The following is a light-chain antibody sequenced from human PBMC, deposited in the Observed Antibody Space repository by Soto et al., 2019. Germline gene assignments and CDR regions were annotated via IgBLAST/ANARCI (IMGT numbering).Light chain of an antibody. V-gene: IGKV4-1*01. J-gene: IGKJ4*01. Sequence: DIVMTQSPDSLAVSLGERATINCKSSQSVLYSSNNKNYLAWYQQKSGQPPKLLIYWASTRESGVPDRFSGSGSVTDFTLTISSLQAEDVAVYYCQQYYSTPPTFGGGTKVEIK. CDR1: QSVLYSSNNKNY. CDR3: QQYYSTPPT. CDR2: WAS.